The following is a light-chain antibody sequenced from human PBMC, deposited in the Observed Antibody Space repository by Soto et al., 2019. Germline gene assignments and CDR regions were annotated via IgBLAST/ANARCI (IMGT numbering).Light chain of an antibody. CDR3: QRYGSYPPWT. CDR1: QSVSSSY. V-gene: IGKV3-20*01. J-gene: IGKJ1*01. CDR2: GAS. Sequence: EIVLTQSPGTLSLSPGERATLSCRASQSVSSSYLAWYQQKPGQAPRLLIYGASSRATGIPDRFSGSGSGKDFPLCISRRWPEDFAVYYCQRYGSYPPWTSGPGPKWVTK.